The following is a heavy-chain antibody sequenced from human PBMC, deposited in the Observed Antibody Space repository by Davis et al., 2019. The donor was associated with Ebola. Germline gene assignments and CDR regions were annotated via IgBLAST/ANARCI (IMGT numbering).Heavy chain of an antibody. CDR3: ARGGGGDSSGFQTWFHP. Sequence: SVKVSCKASGGTFSTYAVSWVRQAPGQGLEWMGASIPLFGTANYAQKFHARVTLAADESTSTAYMELSSLRPDETAVYYCARGGGGDSSGFQTWFHPWGQGTLVTVSS. D-gene: IGHD3-22*01. V-gene: IGHV1-69*13. J-gene: IGHJ5*02. CDR1: GGTFSTYA. CDR2: SIPLFGTA.